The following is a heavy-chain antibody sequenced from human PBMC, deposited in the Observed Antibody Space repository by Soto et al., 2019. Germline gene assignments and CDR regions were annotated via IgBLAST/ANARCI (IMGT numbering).Heavy chain of an antibody. D-gene: IGHD2-8*01. CDR3: AXTXSNXFLDY. V-gene: IGHV3-48*01. CDR1: GFSLSSYS. J-gene: IGHJ4*02. Sequence: SLRLSCEASGFSLSSYSMNLARQAPGKGLEWISYITGSSNTIYYADSVKGRFLISRDKAKNSLYLQMNSLRAEDTAVYYXAXTXSNXFLDYWGQGTRVTVSS. CDR2: ITGSSNTI.